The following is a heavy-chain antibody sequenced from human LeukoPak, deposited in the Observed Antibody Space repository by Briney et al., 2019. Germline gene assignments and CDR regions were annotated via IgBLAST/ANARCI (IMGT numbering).Heavy chain of an antibody. J-gene: IGHJ4*02. CDR2: ITGNGVTT. Sequence: GGSLRLSCAASGFAFANYAMAWVRQAPGKGLNWVTGITGNGVTTYYADSVKGRFTISRDNSKNTLYLQMNSLRAEDTAVYYCAKDLYYCGGDCYEPFDYWGQGTLVTVSS. CDR3: AKDLYYCGGDCYEPFDY. V-gene: IGHV3-23*01. D-gene: IGHD2-21*01. CDR1: GFAFANYA.